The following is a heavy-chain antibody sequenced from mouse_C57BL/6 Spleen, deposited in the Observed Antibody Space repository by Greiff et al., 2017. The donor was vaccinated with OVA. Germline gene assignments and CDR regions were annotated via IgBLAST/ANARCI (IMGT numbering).Heavy chain of an antibody. J-gene: IGHJ2*01. CDR3: ARGGLVWYQYYFDY. CDR2: INPNNGGT. D-gene: IGHD2-10*02. Sequence: EVQLQQSGPELVKPGASVKMSCKASGYTFTDYNMHWVKQSHGKSLEWIGYINPNNGGTSYNQKFKGKATLTVNKSSSTAYMELRSLTSEDSAVYYCARGGLVWYQYYFDYWGQGTTLTVSS. V-gene: IGHV1-22*01. CDR1: GYTFTDYN.